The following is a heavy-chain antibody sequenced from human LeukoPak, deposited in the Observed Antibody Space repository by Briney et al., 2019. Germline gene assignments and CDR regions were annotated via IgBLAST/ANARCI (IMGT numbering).Heavy chain of an antibody. CDR2: IYSDGST. CDR3: ARQRSGDYDY. J-gene: IGHJ4*02. D-gene: IGHD1-26*01. CDR1: GFTFSSYA. Sequence: GGSLRLSCAASGFTFSSYAMSWVRQAPGKGLEWVSVIYSDGSTYYADSVKGRFTISRDNSKNTVFLLMNSLRAEDTAVYYCARQRSGDYDYWGQGTLVTVSS. V-gene: IGHV3-66*04.